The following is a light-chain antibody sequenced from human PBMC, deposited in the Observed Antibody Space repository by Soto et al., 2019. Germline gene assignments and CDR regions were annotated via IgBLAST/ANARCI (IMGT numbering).Light chain of an antibody. CDR2: ATS. CDR3: QQYGSSPRT. J-gene: IGKJ5*01. CDR1: QSVSSN. V-gene: IGKV3-20*01. Sequence: EIGLTQTPGTLSFSPGERASLSCRASQSVSSNLAWYQQKPGQTPRLLIYATSTRATGIPARFSGSGSGTDFTLTISRLEPEDFAVYYSQQYGSSPRTFGQGTRLEIK.